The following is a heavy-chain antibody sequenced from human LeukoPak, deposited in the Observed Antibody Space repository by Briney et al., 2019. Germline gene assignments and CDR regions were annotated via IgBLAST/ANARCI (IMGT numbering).Heavy chain of an antibody. D-gene: IGHD6-13*01. V-gene: IGHV3-30-3*01. CDR3: ARERIAATGTGWFDP. Sequence: GGSLRLSCAASGFTFSSYAVHWVRQAPGKGLEWVAVISDDGSNKYYADSVKGRFTVSRDNSKNTLYLHMNSLRAEDTAVYYSARERIAATGTGWFDPWGQGTLVTVSS. CDR2: ISDDGSNK. CDR1: GFTFSSYA. J-gene: IGHJ5*02.